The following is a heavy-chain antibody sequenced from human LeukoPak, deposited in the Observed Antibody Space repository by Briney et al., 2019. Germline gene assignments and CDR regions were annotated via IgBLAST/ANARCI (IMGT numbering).Heavy chain of an antibody. CDR3: ARGRQQLVPDAFDI. CDR1: GFTVSSNY. CDR2: IYSGGST. V-gene: IGHV3-66*01. Sequence: TGGSLRLSCAASGFTVSSNYVSWVRQAPGKGLEWVSVIYSGGSTYYADSVKGRFTISRDNSKNTLYLQMNSLRAEDTAVYYCARGRQQLVPDAFDIWGQGTMVTVSS. D-gene: IGHD6-13*01. J-gene: IGHJ3*02.